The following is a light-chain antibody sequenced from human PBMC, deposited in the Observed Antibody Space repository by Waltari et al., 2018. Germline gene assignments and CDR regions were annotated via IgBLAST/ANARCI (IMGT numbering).Light chain of an antibody. CDR2: DVG. Sequence: QSALTQPASVSGSPGQSITISCTGSSSDLGGFNSVSWYQQRPGKAPQLMIYDVGNRPSGVSDRFSGSKSGNTASLTIAGLQAEDEGDYYCTSYGISSTLFGGWTKLTVL. CDR1: SSDLGGFNS. V-gene: IGLV2-14*03. CDR3: TSYGISSTL. J-gene: IGLJ2*01.